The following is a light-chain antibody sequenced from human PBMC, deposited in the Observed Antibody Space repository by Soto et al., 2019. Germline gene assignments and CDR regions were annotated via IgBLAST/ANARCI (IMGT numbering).Light chain of an antibody. Sequence: SYELTQPPSVSVSPGQTASITCSGDKLGDRFACWYQQKPGQSPVLVIYQDNKRPSGIPERFSGSNSGNTATLTISGTQAMDEAHYYCQAWDSSTVVFGTGTKLTVL. CDR3: QAWDSSTVV. J-gene: IGLJ1*01. CDR2: QDN. CDR1: KLGDRF. V-gene: IGLV3-1*01.